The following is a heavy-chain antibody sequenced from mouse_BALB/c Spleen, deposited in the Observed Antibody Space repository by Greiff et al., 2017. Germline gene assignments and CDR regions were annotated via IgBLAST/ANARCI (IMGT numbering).Heavy chain of an antibody. CDR2: ISYSGST. Sequence: VQLKESGPGLVKPSQSLSLTCTVTGYSITSDYAWNWIRQFPGNKLEWMGYISYSGSTSYNPSLKSRISITRDTSKNQFFLQLNSVTTEDTATYYCARDMGWFAYWGQGTLVTVSA. D-gene: IGHD1-1*02. CDR1: GYSITSDYA. V-gene: IGHV3-2*02. J-gene: IGHJ3*01. CDR3: ARDMGWFAY.